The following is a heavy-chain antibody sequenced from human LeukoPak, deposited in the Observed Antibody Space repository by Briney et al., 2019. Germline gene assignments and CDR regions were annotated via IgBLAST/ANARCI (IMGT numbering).Heavy chain of an antibody. J-gene: IGHJ4*02. CDR2: INSDGSST. D-gene: IGHD1-26*01. Sequence: GGSLRLSCAASGFTFSTYWMHWVRHAPGKGLVWVSRINSDGSSTSYADSVKGRFTISRDNAKNTLYLQMNSLRAEDTAVYYCARDPPEWEQPHNYWGPGALVTVSS. CDR3: ARDPPEWEQPHNY. CDR1: GFTFSTYW. V-gene: IGHV3-74*01.